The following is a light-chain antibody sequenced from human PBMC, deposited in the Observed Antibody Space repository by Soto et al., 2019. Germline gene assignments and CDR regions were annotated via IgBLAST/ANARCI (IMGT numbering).Light chain of an antibody. CDR1: QSVGSH. V-gene: IGKV3-15*01. Sequence: EIVMTQSPATLSVSPGERATLSCRASQSVGSHLAWYQQKPGQSPMLLIYGASTRATGIPARFSGSGSGTEFTLTISSLQSEDFAVYYCQQYNNWPPYTFGQGTKLDIK. CDR3: QQYNNWPPYT. CDR2: GAS. J-gene: IGKJ2*01.